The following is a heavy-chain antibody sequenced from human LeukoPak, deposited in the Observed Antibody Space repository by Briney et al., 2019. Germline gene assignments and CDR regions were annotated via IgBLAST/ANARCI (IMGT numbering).Heavy chain of an antibody. J-gene: IGHJ2*01. CDR1: GGSISSSSYY. Sequence: PSETLSLTCTVSGGSISSSSYYWGWIRQPPGKGLEWIGEINHSGSTNYNPSLKSRVTISVDTSKNQFSLKLSSVTAADTAVYYCARGPTINYYGSGSLNWYFDLWGRGTLVTVSS. CDR3: ARGPTINYYGSGSLNWYFDL. V-gene: IGHV4-39*07. CDR2: INHSGST. D-gene: IGHD3-10*01.